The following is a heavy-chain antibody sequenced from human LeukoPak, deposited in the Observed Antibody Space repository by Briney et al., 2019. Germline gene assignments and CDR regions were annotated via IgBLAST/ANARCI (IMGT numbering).Heavy chain of an antibody. V-gene: IGHV6-1*01. D-gene: IGHD2-15*01. Sequence: SQTLSLTCAISGDSVSSNRAAWNWIRQSPSRGLEWLGGTYYRSKWYYDYAVSVKSRMTISPDTSKNQFSLHLNSVTPEDTAVYYCATRYCSGGSCYSPFDYWGQGTLVTVSS. CDR3: ATRYCSGGSCYSPFDY. CDR2: TYYRSKWYY. CDR1: GDSVSSNRAA. J-gene: IGHJ4*02.